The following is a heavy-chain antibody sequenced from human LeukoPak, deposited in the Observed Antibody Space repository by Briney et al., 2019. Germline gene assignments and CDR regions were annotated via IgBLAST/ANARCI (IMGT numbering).Heavy chain of an antibody. CDR2: INTNTGNP. J-gene: IGHJ4*02. CDR1: GYTFTGYY. Sequence: ASVKVSCKASGYTFTGYYMHWVRQAPGQGLEWMGWINTNTGNPTYAQGFTGRFVFSLDTSVSTAYLQISSLKAEDTAVYYCARGGGSGYDYLDFDYWGQGTLVTVSS. D-gene: IGHD5-12*01. CDR3: ARGGGSGYDYLDFDY. V-gene: IGHV7-4-1*02.